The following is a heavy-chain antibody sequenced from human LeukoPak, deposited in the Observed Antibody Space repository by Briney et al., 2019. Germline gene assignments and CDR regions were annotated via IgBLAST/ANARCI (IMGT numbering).Heavy chain of an antibody. CDR1: GFTFSSYG. CDR3: ARDPNMYYFDY. D-gene: IGHD2/OR15-2a*01. J-gene: IGHJ4*02. CDR2: ISYDGSNK. Sequence: GGSLRLSCAASGFTFSSYGMHWVRQAPGKGLEWVAVISYDGSNKYYADSVKGRFTISRDNSKSTLYLQMNSLRAGDTAVYYCARDPNMYYFDYWGQGTLVTVSS. V-gene: IGHV3-30*03.